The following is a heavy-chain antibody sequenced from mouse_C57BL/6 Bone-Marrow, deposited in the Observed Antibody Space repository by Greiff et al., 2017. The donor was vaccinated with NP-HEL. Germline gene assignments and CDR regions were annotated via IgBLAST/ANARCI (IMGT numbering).Heavy chain of an antibody. V-gene: IGHV5-6*01. J-gene: IGHJ2*01. CDR1: GFTFSSYG. CDR3: ARHYYSNYFDY. D-gene: IGHD2-5*01. CDR2: ISSGGSYT. Sequence: EVQVVESGGDLVKPGGSWKLSGAASGFTFSSYGMSWVGQTPDKRLEWVATISSGGSYTYYPDSVKGRFTISRDNAKNTLYLQMSSLKSEDTAMYYCARHYYSNYFDYWGQGTTLTVSS.